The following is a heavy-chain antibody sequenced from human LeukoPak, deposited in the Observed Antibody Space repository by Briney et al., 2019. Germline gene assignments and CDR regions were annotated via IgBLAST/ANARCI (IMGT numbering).Heavy chain of an antibody. CDR3: ARDPIAGELDY. D-gene: IGHD3-10*01. Sequence: GGSLRLSCAASGFTFSSYSMNWVRQAPGKGLEWVSSISSSYIYYADSVKGRFTISRDNAKNSLYLQMNSLRAEDTAVYYCARDPIAGELDYWGQGTLVTVSS. J-gene: IGHJ4*02. CDR2: ISSSYI. CDR1: GFTFSSYS. V-gene: IGHV3-21*01.